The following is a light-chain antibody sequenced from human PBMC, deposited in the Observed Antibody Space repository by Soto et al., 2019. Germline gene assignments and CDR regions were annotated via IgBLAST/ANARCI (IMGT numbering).Light chain of an antibody. CDR1: ESVSGS. CDR3: QQYDHWPIT. CDR2: GIS. J-gene: IGKJ5*01. V-gene: IGKV3D-15*01. Sequence: PGERAALSCRASESVSGSYIAWYQQRPGQAPRLLIYGISNRATGIPDRFSGSGSGTEFTFTVTSLQSEDFAVYYCQQYDHWPITFGQGTRLEIK.